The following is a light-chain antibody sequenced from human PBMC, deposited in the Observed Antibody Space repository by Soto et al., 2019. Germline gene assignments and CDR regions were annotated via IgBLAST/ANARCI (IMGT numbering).Light chain of an antibody. CDR3: SSYTTSSTVV. CDR2: EVT. V-gene: IGLV2-14*03. J-gene: IGLJ1*01. CDR1: SSDVGGYNF. Sequence: QSALTQPAPVFGSPGQSITISCTGTSSDVGGYNFVSWYQQLPGKAPKLMIYEVTSRPSGVSNRFSGSKSGNTASLTISGLQPEDEAEYYCSSYTTSSTVVFGTGTKVTVL.